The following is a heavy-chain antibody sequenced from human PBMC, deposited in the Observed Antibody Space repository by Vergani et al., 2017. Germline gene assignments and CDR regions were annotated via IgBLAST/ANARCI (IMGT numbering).Heavy chain of an antibody. V-gene: IGHV1-8*01. CDR2: MNPNSGNT. J-gene: IGHJ4*02. Sequence: QVQLVQSGAEVKKPGASVKVSCKASGYTFTTHDINWVRQATGQGLEWMGWMNPNSGNTGYAQKFQGRVTMTRKTSITTAYMELSSLRSDDTAVYFCVTGRGIYWGQGTLVTVST. CDR3: VTGRGIY. D-gene: IGHD6-13*01. CDR1: GYTFTTHD.